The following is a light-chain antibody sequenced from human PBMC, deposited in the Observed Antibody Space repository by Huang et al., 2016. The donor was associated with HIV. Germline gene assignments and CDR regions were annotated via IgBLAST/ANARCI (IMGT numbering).Light chain of an antibody. CDR3: QQSYGALSS. CDR2: AAF. CDR1: QSVVTY. V-gene: IGKV1-39*01. J-gene: IGKJ5*01. Sequence: IQMTQSPTSLSASVGDRVFIPCRTSQSVVTYLNWYQQKPGKAPKLFISAAFTLQSGVPSRFSGSGSGTVFTLTIRGLQFDDFATYYCQQSYGALSSFGPGTRL.